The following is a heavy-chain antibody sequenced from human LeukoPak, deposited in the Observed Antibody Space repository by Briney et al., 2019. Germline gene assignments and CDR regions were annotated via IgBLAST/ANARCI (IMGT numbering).Heavy chain of an antibody. CDR1: GFTFSSYS. D-gene: IGHD4-11*01. CDR3: ARGLQLSYF. V-gene: IGHV3-21*01. CDR2: ISSSSSYI. Sequence: GGSLRLSCAASGFTFSSYSMNRVRQAPGKGLEWVSSISSSSSYIYHADSVKGRFTISRDNAKNSLYLQMNSLRAEDTAVYYCARGLQLSYFWGQGTLVTVSS. J-gene: IGHJ1*01.